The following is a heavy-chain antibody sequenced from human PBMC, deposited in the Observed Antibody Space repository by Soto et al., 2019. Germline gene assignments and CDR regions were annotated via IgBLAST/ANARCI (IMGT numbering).Heavy chain of an antibody. CDR2: MSYDGNSK. Sequence: QVQLVESGGGVVQPGRSLRLSCAASGFTFSSYSMHWVRQAPGKGLEWVAAMSYDGNSKYFADSVKGRFTISRDNSKNTLALQMNSLGAEDAAVFYCARGRTVRDQDDVALWGQGTLVTVSS. CDR3: ARGRTVRDQDDVAL. J-gene: IGHJ4*02. D-gene: IGHD3-16*01. CDR1: GFTFSSYS. V-gene: IGHV3-30-3*01.